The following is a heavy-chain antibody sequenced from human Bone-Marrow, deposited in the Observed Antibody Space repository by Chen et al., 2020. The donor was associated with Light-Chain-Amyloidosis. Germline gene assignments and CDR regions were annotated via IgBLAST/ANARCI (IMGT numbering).Heavy chain of an antibody. J-gene: IGHJ6*02. V-gene: IGHV3-72*01. D-gene: IGHD3-9*01. CDR3: SRGGTSLTRYYSPMDV. Sequence: EVHLVESGRGLVQPGGSLRLACDASGFHFSAHYMDRVRQAPGKGLEWVGRSRNKVNGYTTEYAASVKGRFTVSRDDSKNSLYLRMASLRTDDTAVYYCSRGGTSLTRYYSPMDVWGQGTTVTVSS. CDR2: SRNKVNGYTT. CDR1: GFHFSAHY.